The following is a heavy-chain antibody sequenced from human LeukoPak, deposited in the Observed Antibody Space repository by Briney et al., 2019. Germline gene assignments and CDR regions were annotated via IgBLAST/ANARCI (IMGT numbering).Heavy chain of an antibody. CDR2: INVDGSVK. D-gene: IGHD6-13*01. V-gene: IGHV3-74*01. CDR3: ARTIAQYSNSWLYFYYGLDV. CDR1: GFTFSNYW. Sequence: GGSLRLSCAASGFTFSNYWMHWVRQVPGKGLVWVSRINVDGSVKSYADSVKGRFTISRDNSKTTLYLQMNSLRAEDTAVYYCARTIAQYSNSWLYFYYGLDVWGQGTTVTVSS. J-gene: IGHJ6*02.